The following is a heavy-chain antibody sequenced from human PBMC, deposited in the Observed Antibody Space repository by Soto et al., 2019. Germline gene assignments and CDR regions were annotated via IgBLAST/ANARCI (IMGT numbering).Heavy chain of an antibody. CDR3: ARGLRNRQTFDY. V-gene: IGHV1-69*13. CDR1: GGTFSSYA. D-gene: IGHD1-1*01. J-gene: IGHJ4*02. Sequence: SLKVSCKASGGTFSSYAISWVRQAPGQGLEWMGGIIPIFGTANYAQKFQGRVTITADESTSTAYMELSSLRSEDTAVYYCARGLRNRQTFDYWGQGTLVTVSS. CDR2: IIPIFGTA.